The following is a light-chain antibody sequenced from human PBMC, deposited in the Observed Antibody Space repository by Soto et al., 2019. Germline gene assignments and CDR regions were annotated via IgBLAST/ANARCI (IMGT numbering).Light chain of an antibody. CDR3: QQSGSPSGWT. CDR2: DAS. V-gene: IGKV3-20*01. Sequence: EIVLAQSPGTLALCPGEGATLYGRASHDVSVSLVWYRQRPGQSPRLLIHDASNRATGIPDRFSGSGSGTDFTLTISRLEPEDFAVYYCQQSGSPSGWTFGRGTKVDIK. J-gene: IGKJ1*01. CDR1: HDVSVS.